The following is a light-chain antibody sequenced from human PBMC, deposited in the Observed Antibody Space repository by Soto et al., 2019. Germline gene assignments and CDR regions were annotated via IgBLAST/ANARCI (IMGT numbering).Light chain of an antibody. V-gene: IGKV1-39*01. CDR2: SAS. CDR3: QQGHSTPYT. Sequence: DIQMTQSPYSLSGSVGDSFTITCRASQNIRTYLNWYQQKPGRAPKLLIHSASALPSGVPSRFSGSGSGTEFTLTMSGLQPEDFATYYCQQGHSTPYTFGQGTKVDIK. CDR1: QNIRTY. J-gene: IGKJ2*01.